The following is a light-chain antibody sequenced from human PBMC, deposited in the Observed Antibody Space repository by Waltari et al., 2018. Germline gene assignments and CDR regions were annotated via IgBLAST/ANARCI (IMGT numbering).Light chain of an antibody. CDR3: SSNAGTKNLV. CDR1: DSDIADFKY. CDR2: EVA. J-gene: IGLJ3*02. Sequence: QSALTQPPHASGPPGQSVTISCTGTDSDIADFKYVSWYQQLPATAPNLIIYEVAARPSGVPDRFSGSKSGNTASLTVSGLQAEDEADYYCSSNAGTKNLVFGGGTKLTVL. V-gene: IGLV2-8*01.